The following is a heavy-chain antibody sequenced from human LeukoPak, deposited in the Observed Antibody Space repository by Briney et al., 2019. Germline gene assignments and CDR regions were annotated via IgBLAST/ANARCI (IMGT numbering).Heavy chain of an antibody. CDR1: LSNHS. CDR2: ISGRVGST. CDR3: ARTTDTAGDSGRYSAGYYFDY. D-gene: IGHD3-22*01. Sequence: GGSLRHSCAASLSNHSMILVRQTPGKGQGWVSAISGRVGSTYYADSVKGRFTSSRDNSKNTVYLQMNSLSVEDTAVYYCARTTDTAGDSGRYSAGYYFDYWGQGALVTVSS. V-gene: IGHV3-23*01. J-gene: IGHJ4*02.